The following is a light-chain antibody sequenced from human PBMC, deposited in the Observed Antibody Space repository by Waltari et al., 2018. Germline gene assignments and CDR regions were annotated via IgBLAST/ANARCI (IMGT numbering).Light chain of an antibody. V-gene: IGKV4-1*01. CDR3: QQYYTAPYT. CDR2: WAS. CDR1: QSLLYNSNNKNY. Sequence: DIVMTQSPDSLAVSLGEKATINCKSNQSLLYNSNNKNYLAWYQQKPGQPLKLFFYWASSRESGVPDRFSGSGAGTDFTLTSGSLQAEDVAVYYCQQYYTAPYTFGQGTKLEIK. J-gene: IGKJ2*01.